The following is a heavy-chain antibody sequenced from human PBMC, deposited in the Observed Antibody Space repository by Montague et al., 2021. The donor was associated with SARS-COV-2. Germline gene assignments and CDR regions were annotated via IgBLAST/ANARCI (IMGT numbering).Heavy chain of an antibody. CDR2: TEST. CDR3: ARQAAGSYFYYGVDV. J-gene: IGHJ6*02. D-gene: IGHD6-13*01. Sequence: TESTNYTPSLKRRFTISLDTSKNQLFLNVTSVTAADTAVYYCARQAAGSYFYYGVDVWGQGTTVTVSS. V-gene: IGHV4-59*12.